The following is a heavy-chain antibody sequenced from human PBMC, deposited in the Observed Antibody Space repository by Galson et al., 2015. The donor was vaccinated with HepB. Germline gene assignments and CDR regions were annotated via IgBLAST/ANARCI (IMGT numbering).Heavy chain of an antibody. CDR2: ISAYNGNT. D-gene: IGHD2-15*01. V-gene: IGHV1-18*01. CDR3: AREECSGGSCWFDP. J-gene: IGHJ5*02. CDR1: GYTFTSYG. Sequence: SVEVSCKASGYTFTSYGISWVRQAPGQGLEWMGWISAYNGNTNYAQKLQGRVTTTTDTSTSTAYMELRSLRSDDTAVYYCAREECSGGSCWFDPWGQGTLVTVSS.